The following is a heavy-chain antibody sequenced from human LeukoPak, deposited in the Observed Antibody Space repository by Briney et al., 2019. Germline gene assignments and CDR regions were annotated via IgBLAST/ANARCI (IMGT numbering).Heavy chain of an antibody. CDR2: IKQDGSEK. D-gene: IGHD4-17*01. V-gene: IGHV3-7*01. J-gene: IGHJ4*02. CDR3: ARNGDYVRY. Sequence: PGGSLRLSCAASGFTFSSYAMSWVRQAPGKGLEWVANIKQDGSEKYYVDPVKGRFTISRDNAKNSLYLQMNSLRAEDTAVYYCARNGDYVRYWGQGTLVTVSS. CDR1: GFTFSSYA.